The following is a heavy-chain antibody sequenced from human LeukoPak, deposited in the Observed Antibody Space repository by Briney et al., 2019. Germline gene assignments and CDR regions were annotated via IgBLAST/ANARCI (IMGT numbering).Heavy chain of an antibody. CDR3: ARDGKYSGYDPNDLWDY. CDR1: GYTFTSYG. J-gene: IGHJ4*02. Sequence: GASVKVSCKASGYTFTSYGISWVRQAPGQGLEWMGWISAYNGNTNYAQKLQGRVTMTRDTSISTAYMELSRLRSDDTAVYYCARDGKYSGYDPNDLWDYWGQGTLVTVSS. V-gene: IGHV1-18*01. CDR2: ISAYNGNT. D-gene: IGHD5-12*01.